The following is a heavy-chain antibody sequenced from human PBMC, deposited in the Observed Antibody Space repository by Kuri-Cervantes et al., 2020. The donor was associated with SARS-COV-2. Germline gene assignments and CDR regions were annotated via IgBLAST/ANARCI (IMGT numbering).Heavy chain of an antibody. CDR2: ISSSSSYI. J-gene: IGHJ6*02. Sequence: GESLKISCAASGFTFSSYAMHWVRQAPGKGLEWVSSISSSSSYIYYADSVKGRFTISRDNAKNSLYLQMTRLRTEDTALYYCTKDHNMDVWGQGTTVTVSS. V-gene: IGHV3-21*04. CDR3: TKDHNMDV. CDR1: GFTFSSYA.